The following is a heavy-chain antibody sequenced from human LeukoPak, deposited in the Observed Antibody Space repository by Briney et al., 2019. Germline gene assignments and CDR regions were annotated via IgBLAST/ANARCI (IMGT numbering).Heavy chain of an antibody. Sequence: SETLSLTCAVYGGSFSGYYWSWIRQPPGKGLEWIGEINHSESTNYNPSLKSRITISVDTSKNQFSLKLSSLTAADTAVYYCARRVSSPGGMVPAFWNYWGQGTLVTVSS. J-gene: IGHJ4*02. CDR1: GGSFSGYY. CDR2: INHSEST. CDR3: ARRVSSPGGMVPAFWNY. D-gene: IGHD2-21*02. V-gene: IGHV4-34*01.